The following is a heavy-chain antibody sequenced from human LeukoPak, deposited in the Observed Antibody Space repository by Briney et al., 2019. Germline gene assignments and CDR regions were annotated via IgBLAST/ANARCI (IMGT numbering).Heavy chain of an antibody. J-gene: IGHJ4*02. CDR1: GFTFSSYA. CDR2: ISGSGGST. V-gene: IGHV3-23*01. CDR3: XKEXNQAVAGALDY. D-gene: IGHD6-19*01. Sequence: GGSLRLSCAASGFTFSSYAMSWVRQAPGKGLEWVSAISGSGGSTYYADSVKGRFTISRDNSKNTLYLQMNSLRAEDTAVYYCXKEXNQAVAGALDYWGQGTLVTVSX.